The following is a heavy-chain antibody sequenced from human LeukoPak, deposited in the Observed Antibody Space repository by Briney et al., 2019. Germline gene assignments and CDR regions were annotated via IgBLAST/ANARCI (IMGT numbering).Heavy chain of an antibody. V-gene: IGHV3-23*01. J-gene: IGHJ4*02. CDR1: GFIFSSYA. D-gene: IGHD4-17*01. CDR2: ISGSGGRT. CDR3: AKGRGYGDYGSTFEY. Sequence: GGSLRLSCAASGFIFSSYAMNWVRQAPGKGLEWVSVISGSGGRTYYIDFVKGRFTISRDNSKNTLYLQMNSLRDDDTAVYYCAKGRGYGDYGSTFEYWGQGTLATVSS.